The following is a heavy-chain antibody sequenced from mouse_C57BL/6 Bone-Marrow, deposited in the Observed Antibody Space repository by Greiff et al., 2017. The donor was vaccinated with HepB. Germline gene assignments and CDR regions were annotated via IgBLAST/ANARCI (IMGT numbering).Heavy chain of an antibody. CDR3: AATVVAVDY. CDR1: GYTFTSYG. Sequence: VHLVESGAELARPGASVKLSCKASGYTFTSYGISWVKQRTGQGLEWIGEIYPRSGNTYYNEKFKGKATLTADKSSSTAYMELRSLTSEDSAVYFCAATVVAVDYWGQGTTLTVSS. D-gene: IGHD1-1*01. CDR2: IYPRSGNT. V-gene: IGHV1-81*01. J-gene: IGHJ2*01.